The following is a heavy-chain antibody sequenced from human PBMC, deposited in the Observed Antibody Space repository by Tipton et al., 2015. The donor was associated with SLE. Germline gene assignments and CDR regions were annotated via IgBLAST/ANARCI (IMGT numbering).Heavy chain of an antibody. Sequence: TLSLTCTVSGGSVSSGSYYWSWIRQPPGKGLEWIGYIYYSGSTNYNPSLKSRVTISVDTSKNQFSLKLSSVTAADTAVYYCARRAIGDAFDIWGQGTMVTVSS. J-gene: IGHJ3*02. CDR1: GGSVSSGSYY. D-gene: IGHD3-10*01. CDR2: IYYSGST. CDR3: ARRAIGDAFDI. V-gene: IGHV4-61*01.